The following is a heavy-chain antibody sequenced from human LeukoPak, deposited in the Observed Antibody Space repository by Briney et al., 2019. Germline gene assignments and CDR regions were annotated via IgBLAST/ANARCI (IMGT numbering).Heavy chain of an antibody. CDR1: GGSISSGSYY. J-gene: IGHJ3*01. D-gene: IGHD3-22*01. V-gene: IGHV4-61*02. CDR3: ARFHYYDSSGYYGFRAFDV. CDR2: MHTSGST. Sequence: SETLSLTCTVSGGSISSGSYYWSWIRQPAGKGLEWIGRMHTSGSTYYNPSLKSRVTISVDTSKNQFSLKLSSVTAADTAVYYCARFHYYDSSGYYGFRAFDVWGQGTMVTVSS.